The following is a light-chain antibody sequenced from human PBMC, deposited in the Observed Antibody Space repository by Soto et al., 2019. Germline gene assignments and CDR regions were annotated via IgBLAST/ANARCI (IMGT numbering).Light chain of an antibody. Sequence: EIVLTQSPGTLSLSPGERATLSCRACQSVSSSYLAWYQQKPGQAPRRLIFGASNRATGIPDRFSGSGSGTDFTLTISRLEPEDFAVYYCQHYGSSRLFTFGPGTKVDF. CDR1: QSVSSSY. CDR3: QHYGSSRLFT. J-gene: IGKJ3*01. CDR2: GAS. V-gene: IGKV3-20*01.